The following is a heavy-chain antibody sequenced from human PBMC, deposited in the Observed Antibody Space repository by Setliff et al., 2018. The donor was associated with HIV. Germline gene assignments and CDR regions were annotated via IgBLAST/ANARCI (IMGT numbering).Heavy chain of an antibody. V-gene: IGHV4-34*01. CDR3: AKDSSKIVATINGGYFNS. CDR1: GGPFTGHH. D-gene: IGHD5-12*01. Sequence: SETLSLTCGVYGGPFTGHHWSWIRQPPGRGLEWIGEINLNGNINYNPSLKGRVSISIDTSKNQFSLNLISVTAADTAVYHCAKDSSKIVATINGGYFNSWGQGALVTVSS. J-gene: IGHJ4*02. CDR2: INLNGNI.